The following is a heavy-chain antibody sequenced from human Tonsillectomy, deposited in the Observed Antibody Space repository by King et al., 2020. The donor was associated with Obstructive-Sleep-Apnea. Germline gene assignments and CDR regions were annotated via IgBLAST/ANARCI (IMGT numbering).Heavy chain of an antibody. Sequence: QLQESGPGLVKPSETLSLTCTVSGGSISSNSYYWGWIRQPPGKGLEWIGDIHYSWCTYYNPSLKSRVTISIDTSKNQFSLKLSSVTAADTAVYYCARDLIHCRGGTCYFDYWGQGTLVTVSS. V-gene: IGHV4-39*07. J-gene: IGHJ4*02. D-gene: IGHD2-15*01. CDR2: IHYSWCT. CDR3: ARDLIHCRGGTCYFDY. CDR1: GGSISSNSYY.